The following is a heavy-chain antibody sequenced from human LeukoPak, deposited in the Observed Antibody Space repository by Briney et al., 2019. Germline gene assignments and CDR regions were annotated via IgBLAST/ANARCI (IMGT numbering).Heavy chain of an antibody. CDR1: GFTFSSYW. CDR3: AGGYSSRAGYYYYMDV. Sequence: GGSLRLSCAASGFTFSSYWMHWVRQAPGKGLVWVSRINSDGSSTSYADSVKGRFTISRDNAKNTLYLQMNSLRAEDTAVYYCAGGYSSRAGYYYYMDVWGKGTTVTVPS. V-gene: IGHV3-74*01. D-gene: IGHD6-13*01. J-gene: IGHJ6*03. CDR2: INSDGSST.